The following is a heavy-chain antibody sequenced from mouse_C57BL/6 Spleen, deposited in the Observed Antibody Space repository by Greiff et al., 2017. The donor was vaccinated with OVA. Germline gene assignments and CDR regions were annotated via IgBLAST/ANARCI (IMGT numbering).Heavy chain of an antibody. J-gene: IGHJ4*01. CDR1: GYTFTSYW. Sequence: QVQLQQPGAELVKPGASVKLSCKASGYTFTSYWMHWVTQRPGRGLEWIGRIDPNSGGTKYNEKFKSKAKMTVDKPSSTAYMQLSSLTSEDSAVYYCARWGDYDYHYAMDYWGQGTSVTVSS. V-gene: IGHV1-72*01. CDR3: ARWGDYDYHYAMDY. D-gene: IGHD2-4*01. CDR2: IDPNSGGT.